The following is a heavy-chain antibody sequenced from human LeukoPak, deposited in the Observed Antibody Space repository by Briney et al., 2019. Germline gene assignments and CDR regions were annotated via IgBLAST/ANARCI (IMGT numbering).Heavy chain of an antibody. J-gene: IGHJ4*02. Sequence: SETLSHTCTVSGGSISSYYWSWIRQPPGKGLEWIGYIYTSGSTNYNPSLKSRVTISVDTSKNQFSLKLSSVTAADTAVYYCARQDGYSSGWPFDYWGQGTLVTVSS. CDR2: IYTSGST. CDR3: ARQDGYSSGWPFDY. D-gene: IGHD6-19*01. CDR1: GGSISSYY. V-gene: IGHV4-4*09.